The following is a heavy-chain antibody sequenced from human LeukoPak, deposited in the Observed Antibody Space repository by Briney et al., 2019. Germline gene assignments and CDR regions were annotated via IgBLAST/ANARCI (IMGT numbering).Heavy chain of an antibody. D-gene: IGHD3-22*01. J-gene: IGHJ4*02. CDR1: GGSISSYY. V-gene: IGHV4-59*08. CDR2: IYYSGST. CDR3: ARHGGEYYYDSSGYYGY. Sequence: PSETLSLTCTVSGGSISSYYWSWIRQPPGKGLEWIGYIYYSGSTNYSPSLKSRVTISVDTSKNQFSLKLSSVTAADTAVYYCARHGGEYYYDSSGYYGYWGQGTLVTVS.